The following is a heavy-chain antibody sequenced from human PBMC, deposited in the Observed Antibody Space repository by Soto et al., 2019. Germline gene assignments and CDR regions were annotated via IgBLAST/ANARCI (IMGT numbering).Heavy chain of an antibody. CDR3: AREVRFGSGELLYYYYYGMDV. Sequence: GGSLRLSCAASGFTFSSYGMHWVRQAPGKGLEWVAVIWYDGSNKYYADSVKGRFTISRDNSKNTLYLQMNSLRAEDTAVYYCAREVRFGSGELLYYYYYGMDVWGQGTTVTVSS. V-gene: IGHV3-33*01. CDR1: GFTFSSYG. D-gene: IGHD3-10*01. CDR2: IWYDGSNK. J-gene: IGHJ6*02.